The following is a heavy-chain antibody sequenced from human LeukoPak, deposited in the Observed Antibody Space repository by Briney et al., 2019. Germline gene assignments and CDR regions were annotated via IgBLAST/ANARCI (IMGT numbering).Heavy chain of an antibody. CDR1: GYIFTDYY. D-gene: IGHD1-1*01. CDR3: ARSRTPFYYYGMHV. Sequence: ASVKVSCKASGYIFTDYYIHWIRQAPGQGLEWMGWIDPNSGGTHHAPNFQGRPTMTRDTSSSTVYMDLSRLRSADTAIYYCARSRTPFYYYGMHVWGLGTSVTVSS. J-gene: IGHJ6*02. CDR2: IDPNSGGT. V-gene: IGHV1-2*02.